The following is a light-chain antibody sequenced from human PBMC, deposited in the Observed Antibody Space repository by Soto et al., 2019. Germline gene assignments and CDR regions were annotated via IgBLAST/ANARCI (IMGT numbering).Light chain of an antibody. CDR2: GAS. CDR1: QSVSIL. J-gene: IGKJ1*01. Sequence: EIVLTQSPATLSSFPGDRVTLSCRASQSVSILLAWYQHKPGQAPRIIIFGASGRATGIPDRFSGSGSGTDFTLTISRLEPEDFAVYYCQQYGSLSWTFGQGTKVDI. V-gene: IGKV3-20*01. CDR3: QQYGSLSWT.